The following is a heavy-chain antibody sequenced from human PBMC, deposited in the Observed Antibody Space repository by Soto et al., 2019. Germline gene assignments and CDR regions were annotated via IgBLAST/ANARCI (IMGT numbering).Heavy chain of an antibody. CDR2: ISSSSSYI. J-gene: IGHJ4*02. V-gene: IGHV3-21*01. CDR1: GFTFSSYS. CDR3: ARDQSRQGAKINDY. D-gene: IGHD5-12*01. Sequence: EVQLVESGGGLVKPGGSLRLSCAASGFTFSSYSMNWVRQAPGKGLEWVSSISSSSSYIYYVDSVKGRFTISRDNAKNALYPRIESLIAEGTALYYCARDQSRQGAKINDYWGQGTLVTVSS.